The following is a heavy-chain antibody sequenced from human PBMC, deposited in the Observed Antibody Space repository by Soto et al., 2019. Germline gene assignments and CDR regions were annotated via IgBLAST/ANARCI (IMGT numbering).Heavy chain of an antibody. Sequence: SVKVSCKASGFTFTRSAMQWVRQARGQRLEWIGWIVVGSGNTNYAQKFQERVTITRDMSTSTAYMELSSLRSEDTAVYYCAANVYGDWNFDYWGQGTLVTVSS. D-gene: IGHD4-17*01. CDR3: AANVYGDWNFDY. CDR1: GFTFTRSA. J-gene: IGHJ4*02. CDR2: IVVGSGNT. V-gene: IGHV1-58*02.